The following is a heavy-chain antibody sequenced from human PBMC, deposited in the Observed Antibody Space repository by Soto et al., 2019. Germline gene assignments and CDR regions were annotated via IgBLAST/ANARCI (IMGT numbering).Heavy chain of an antibody. D-gene: IGHD6-19*01. CDR2: ISYDGSKK. CDR3: ARSTAVSALDF. Sequence: QVQLVESGGGVVQPGKSLRASCAASRFSVSSYSMHWIRQAPGKGLEWVTVISYDGSKKYYEDSVKGRFSISRDTSKNTVYLQMNSLRVEDTAVYYCARSTAVSALDFWGPGTLVTVSS. V-gene: IGHV3-30*04. J-gene: IGHJ4*02. CDR1: RFSVSSYS.